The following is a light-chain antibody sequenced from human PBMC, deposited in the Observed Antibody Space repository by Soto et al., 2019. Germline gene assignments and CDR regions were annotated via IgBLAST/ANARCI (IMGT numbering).Light chain of an antibody. CDR1: QPISSN. V-gene: IGKV3-15*01. CDR2: GAS. CDR3: HQYNNWPPWT. Sequence: TQPPASVSSSVGGSLTLSCRASQPISSNLAWHQQKPGQAPRLLIYGASTRATGIPSRFSGSGSGTEFTRTISSLQSEDYAVYYCHQYNNWPPWTFGQGTKADIK. J-gene: IGKJ1*01.